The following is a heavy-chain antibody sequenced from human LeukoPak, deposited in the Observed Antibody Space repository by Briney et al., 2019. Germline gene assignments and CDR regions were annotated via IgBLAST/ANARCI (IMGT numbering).Heavy chain of an antibody. CDR1: GGSISSYY. Sequence: SETLSLTCTVSGGSISSYYWSWIRQPPGKGLEWIGYIYYSGSTNYNPSLKSRVTISVDTSKNQFSLKLSSVTAADTAVYYCARGQRGSSGYYLDYWGQGTLVTVSS. V-gene: IGHV4-59*01. CDR3: ARGQRGSSGYYLDY. CDR2: IYYSGST. D-gene: IGHD3-22*01. J-gene: IGHJ4*02.